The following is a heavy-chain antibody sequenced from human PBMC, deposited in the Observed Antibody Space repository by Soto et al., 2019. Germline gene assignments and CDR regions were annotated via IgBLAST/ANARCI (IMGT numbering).Heavy chain of an antibody. CDR2: ISGSGTTI. J-gene: IGHJ6*02. CDR3: AREETAWPLAYGLDV. V-gene: IGHV3-11*04. Sequence: GGSLRLSCAASGFTFSDYYMTWIRQAPGEGLEWISYISGSGTTIYYADSVKGRFTISRDNAKNSVSLQMNSLRAEDTAVYYCAREETAWPLAYGLDVWGQGTTVTVSS. D-gene: IGHD2-21*02. CDR1: GFTFSDYY.